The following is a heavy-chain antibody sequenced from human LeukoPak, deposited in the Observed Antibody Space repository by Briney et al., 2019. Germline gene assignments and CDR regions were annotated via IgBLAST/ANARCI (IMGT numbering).Heavy chain of an antibody. CDR2: IYPGDSDT. Sequence: GESLKISCKGSGYSFTSYWIGWVRQMPGKGLEWMGIIYPGDSDTRYSPSFQGQVTISADKSISTAYLQWSSLKASDTAMYYCARLYMGIWFGELSWATPGDYWGQGTLVTVSS. D-gene: IGHD3-10*01. V-gene: IGHV5-51*01. CDR1: GYSFTSYW. CDR3: ARLYMGIWFGELSWATPGDY. J-gene: IGHJ4*02.